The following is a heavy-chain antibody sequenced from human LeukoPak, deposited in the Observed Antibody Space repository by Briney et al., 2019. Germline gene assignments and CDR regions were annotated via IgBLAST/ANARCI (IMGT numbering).Heavy chain of an antibody. CDR1: GYSISSSNW. V-gene: IGHV4-28*01. Sequence: SSDTLSLTCAVSGYSISSSNWWGWIRQPPGKGLEWIGYIYYSGSTYYNPSLKSRVTMSVDTSKNQFSLKLSSVTAVDTAVYYCARIVRAAAPRGAFAIWGQGTMVTVSS. CDR3: ARIVRAAAPRGAFAI. D-gene: IGHD6-13*01. CDR2: IYYSGST. J-gene: IGHJ3*02.